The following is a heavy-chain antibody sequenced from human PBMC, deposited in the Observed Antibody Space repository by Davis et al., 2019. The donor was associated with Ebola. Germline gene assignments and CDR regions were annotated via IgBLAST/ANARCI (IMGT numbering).Heavy chain of an antibody. CDR3: ARGRTPDY. J-gene: IGHJ4*02. V-gene: IGHV1-69*13. CDR1: GYTFTGYY. CDR2: IIPIFGTA. Sequence: SVKVSCKASGYTFTGYYMHWVRQAPGQGLEWMGGIIPIFGTANYAQKFQGRVTITADESTSTAYMELSSLRSEDTAVYYCARGRTPDYWGQGTLVTVSS. D-gene: IGHD4-23*01.